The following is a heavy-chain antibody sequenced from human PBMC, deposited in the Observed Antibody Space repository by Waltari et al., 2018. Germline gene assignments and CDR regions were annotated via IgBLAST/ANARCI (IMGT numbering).Heavy chain of an antibody. CDR2: ISNDGTDK. Sequence: QVQLVESGGGVVQPGGSLRLSCEASGFPFNPFGIHWVRQAPGKGLEWVALISNDGTDKYYGDSVKGRFTISRDNSKNTLHLQMNTLRAEDTAVYYCAKGLWELPPYYYYVMDVWGQGTTVTVSS. D-gene: IGHD1-7*01. CDR1: GFPFNPFG. J-gene: IGHJ6*02. CDR3: AKGLWELPPYYYYVMDV. V-gene: IGHV3-30*18.